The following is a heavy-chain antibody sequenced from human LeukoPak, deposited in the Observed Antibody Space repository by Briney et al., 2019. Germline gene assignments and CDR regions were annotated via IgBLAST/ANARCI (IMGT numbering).Heavy chain of an antibody. CDR2: IYYSGST. CDR3: ARGKALDP. Sequence: KPSETLSLTCTVSGGSISSYYWSWIRQPPGRGLEWIGYIYYSGSTNYNPSLKSRVTISVDTSKNQFSLKLSSVTAADTAVYYCARGKALDPWGQGTLVTVSS. CDR1: GGSISSYY. V-gene: IGHV4-59*01. J-gene: IGHJ5*02.